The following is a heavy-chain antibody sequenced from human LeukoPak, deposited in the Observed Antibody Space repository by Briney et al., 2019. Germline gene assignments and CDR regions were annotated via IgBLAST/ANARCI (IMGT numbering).Heavy chain of an antibody. CDR3: ARGGVVPAATKYNWFDP. CDR1: GFTFSSFA. Sequence: GGSLRLSCAASGFTFSSFAMHWVRQAPGKGLEWVAVISYDGSNKYYADSVKGRFTISRDNSKNSMYLQMNTLRVEDTAVYYCARGGVVPAATKYNWFDPWGQGTLVTVSS. CDR2: ISYDGSNK. J-gene: IGHJ5*02. D-gene: IGHD2-2*01. V-gene: IGHV3-30-3*01.